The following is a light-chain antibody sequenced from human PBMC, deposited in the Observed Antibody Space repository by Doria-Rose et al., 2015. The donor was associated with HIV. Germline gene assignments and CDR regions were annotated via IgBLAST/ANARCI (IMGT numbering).Light chain of an antibody. J-gene: IGKJ5*01. CDR2: DAS. CDR3: QQYGTSRGT. CDR1: XRVQSSY. V-gene: IGKV3-20*01. Sequence: TXXXGTLSXSXGERATLSXXASXRVQSSYLAWYQQKPGQAPRLLIYDASTRATGXPDRFXGSGSGTXFTLTISRLEPEDVAVYYCQQYGTSRGTFGQGTRLEIK.